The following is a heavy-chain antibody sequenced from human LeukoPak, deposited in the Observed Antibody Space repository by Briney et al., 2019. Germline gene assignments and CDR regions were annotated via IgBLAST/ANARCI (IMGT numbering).Heavy chain of an antibody. V-gene: IGHV4-31*03. D-gene: IGHD6-6*01. Sequence: SETLSLTCTVSGDSISSGAHYWNWIRQHPGKGLEWIGNIYYSGSTYYNPSLKSRLTISVDTSKNQFSLKLTSVTAADTAVYYCATQLGLLYFDYWGQGTLVTVSS. CDR2: IYYSGST. J-gene: IGHJ4*02. CDR1: GDSISSGAHY. CDR3: ATQLGLLYFDY.